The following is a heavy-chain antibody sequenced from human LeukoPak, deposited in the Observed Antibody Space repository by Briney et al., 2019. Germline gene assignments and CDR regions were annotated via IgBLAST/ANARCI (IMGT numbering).Heavy chain of an antibody. CDR1: AGSFSGYY. D-gene: IGHD2-15*01. CDR2: SIHSVST. Sequence: PSETLSLTCAVYAGSFSGYYWSWIRQPPGKGLEWIGASIHSVSTNYNRSLKSGVTISVDTSKNQFSLKLSSVTAADTAVYYCARRRCRGGSWYWGQGYWYYYGMDVWGKGTTVTVSS. V-gene: IGHV4-34*12. CDR3: ARRRCRGGSWYWGQGYWYYYGMDV. J-gene: IGHJ6*04.